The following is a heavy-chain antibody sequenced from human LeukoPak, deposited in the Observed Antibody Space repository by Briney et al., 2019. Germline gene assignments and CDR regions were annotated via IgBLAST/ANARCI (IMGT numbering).Heavy chain of an antibody. Sequence: SETLSLTCTVSGGSISSYYWSWIRQPPGKGLEWIGYIYYSGSTNYNPSLKSRVTISVDTSKNQFSLNLSSVTAADTAVYYCARSIVVVITPPAYYYGMDVWGQGTTVTVSS. CDR3: ARSIVVVITPPAYYYGMDV. J-gene: IGHJ6*02. D-gene: IGHD3-22*01. V-gene: IGHV4-59*12. CDR2: IYYSGST. CDR1: GGSISSYY.